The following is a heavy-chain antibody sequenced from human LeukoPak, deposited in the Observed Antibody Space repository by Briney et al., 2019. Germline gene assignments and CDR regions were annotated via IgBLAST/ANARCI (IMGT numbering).Heavy chain of an antibody. CDR1: GFTFSSYG. D-gene: IGHD2-2*01. CDR3: AKDCSSTSCYVFDY. CDR2: IWYDGSNK. Sequence: GGSLRLSCAASGFTFSSYGMHWVRQAPGKGLEWVAVIWYDGSNKYYAGSVKGRFTISRDNSKNTLYLQMNSLRAEDTAVYYCAKDCSSTSCYVFDYWGQGTLVTVSS. V-gene: IGHV3-33*06. J-gene: IGHJ4*02.